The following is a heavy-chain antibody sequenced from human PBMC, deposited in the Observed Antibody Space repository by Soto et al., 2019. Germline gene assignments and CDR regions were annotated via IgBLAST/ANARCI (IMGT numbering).Heavy chain of an antibody. D-gene: IGHD3-10*01. CDR1: GGSISSGGYY. CDR3: ARHSGTMVRGVVFDY. Sequence: QVQLQESGPGLVKPSQTLSLTCTVSGGSISSGGYYWSWIRQHPGKGLEWIGYIYYSGSTYYNPSLNSPVTISVDTSKYQFSLKLSSVTAADTAVYYGARHSGTMVRGVVFDYWGQGTLVTVSS. V-gene: IGHV4-31*01. CDR2: IYYSGST. J-gene: IGHJ4*02.